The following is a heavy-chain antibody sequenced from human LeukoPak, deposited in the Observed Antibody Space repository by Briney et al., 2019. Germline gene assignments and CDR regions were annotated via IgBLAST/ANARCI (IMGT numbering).Heavy chain of an antibody. J-gene: IGHJ3*02. CDR2: SSASSSDV. CDR1: GLAFSSSA. CDR3: ARGRDHAFDI. Sequence: GGSLRLSCAASGLAFSSSAMNWVRQTPGKGLEWLSYSSASSSDVYYADSVKGRFTISRDNAKSSLYLQMNSLTAEDAAIYFCARGRDHAFDIWGQGTRVTVSS. V-gene: IGHV3-48*01.